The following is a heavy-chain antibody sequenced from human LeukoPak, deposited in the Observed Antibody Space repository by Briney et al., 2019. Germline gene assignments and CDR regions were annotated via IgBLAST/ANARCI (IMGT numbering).Heavy chain of an antibody. Sequence: SETLSLTCAVYGGSFSGYYWSWIRQPPGKGLEWIGEINHSGSTNYNPSLKSRVTISVDTSKNQFSLKLSSVTAADTAVYYCARGIRYGSFPFDPWGREPWSPSPQ. CDR1: GGSFSGYY. D-gene: IGHD3-10*01. V-gene: IGHV4-34*01. CDR2: INHSGST. J-gene: IGHJ5*02. CDR3: ARGIRYGSFPFDP.